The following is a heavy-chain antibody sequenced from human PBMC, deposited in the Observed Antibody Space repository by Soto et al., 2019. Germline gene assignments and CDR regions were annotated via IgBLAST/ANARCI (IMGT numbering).Heavy chain of an antibody. CDR2: IYHSGST. CDR3: ASTVDYDFWSGFDY. J-gene: IGHJ4*02. Sequence: SETLSLTCAVSGGSISSGGYSWSWIRQPPGKGLEWIGYIYHSGSTYYNPSLKSRVTISVDRSKNQFSLKLSSVTAADTAVYYCASTVDYDFWSGFDYWGQGTLVTVSS. CDR1: GGSISSGGYS. D-gene: IGHD3-3*01. V-gene: IGHV4-30-2*01.